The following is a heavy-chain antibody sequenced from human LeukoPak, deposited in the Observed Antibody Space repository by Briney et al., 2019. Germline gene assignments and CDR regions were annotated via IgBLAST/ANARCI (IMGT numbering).Heavy chain of an antibody. V-gene: IGHV6-1*01. D-gene: IGHD6-19*01. CDR3: ARGSGWYPRYYYNGMDV. CDR2: TYYRSKWYN. CDR1: GDSVSSNSAA. Sequence: PSQTLSLTCAISGDSVSSNSAAWNWIRQSPSRGLEWLGRTYYRSKWYNDYAVSVKSRITINPDTSKNQFSLQLNSVTPEDTAVYYCARGSGWYPRYYYNGMDVWGQGTTVTVSS. J-gene: IGHJ6*02.